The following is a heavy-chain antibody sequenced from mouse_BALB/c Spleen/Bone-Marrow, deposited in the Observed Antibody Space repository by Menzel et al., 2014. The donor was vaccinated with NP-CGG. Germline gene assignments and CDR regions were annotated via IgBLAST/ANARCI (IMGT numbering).Heavy chain of an antibody. V-gene: IGHV1-7*01. CDR3: ARPRFAY. J-gene: IGHJ3*01. Sequence: VQLQQSGAELAQPGASVKMSCKASGYTFTSYWMHWIKQRPGQGLEWIGYITPSTGYIEYNQKFKDKATLTADKSSSTAYMQLSNLTAEDSAVYYCARPRFAYWGQGTLVTVSA. CDR2: ITPSTGYI. CDR1: GYTFTSYW.